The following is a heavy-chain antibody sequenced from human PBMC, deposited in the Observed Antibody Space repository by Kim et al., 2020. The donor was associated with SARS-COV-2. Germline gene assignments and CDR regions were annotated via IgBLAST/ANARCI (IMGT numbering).Heavy chain of an antibody. CDR3: ARAQGAYYDDAFDI. Sequence: AQKFQGRVTMTRDTSISTAYMELSRLRSDDTVVYYCARAQGAYYDDAFDIWGQGTMVTVYS. J-gene: IGHJ3*02. D-gene: IGHD3-3*01. V-gene: IGHV1-2*05.